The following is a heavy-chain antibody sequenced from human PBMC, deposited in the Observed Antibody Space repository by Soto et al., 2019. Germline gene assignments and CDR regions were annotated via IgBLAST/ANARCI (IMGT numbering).Heavy chain of an antibody. CDR2: INHSGST. CDR1: GGSFGGYY. D-gene: IGHD3-3*01. Sequence: SETLSLTCAVYGGSFGGYYWSWIRQPPGKGLEWIGEINHSGSTNYNPSLKSRVTISVDTSKNQFSLKLSSVTAADTAVYYCARGFLEWLGYYYYYGMDVWGQGTTVTVS. CDR3: ARGFLEWLGYYYYYGMDV. V-gene: IGHV4-34*01. J-gene: IGHJ6*02.